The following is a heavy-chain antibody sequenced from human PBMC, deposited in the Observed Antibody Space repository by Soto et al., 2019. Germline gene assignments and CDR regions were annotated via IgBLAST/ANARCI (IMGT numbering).Heavy chain of an antibody. Sequence: PGESLKISCKGSGYSFTIYWIGWVRQMPGKGLEWMGIIYPGDSDTRYSPSFQGQVTISADKSISTAYLQWSSLKASDTAMYYCAXHEKGYYGSGSYSHMDVWGQGTTVTVSS. CDR2: IYPGDSDT. CDR3: AXHEKGYYGSGSYSHMDV. D-gene: IGHD3-10*01. J-gene: IGHJ6*02. CDR1: GYSFTIYW. V-gene: IGHV5-51*01.